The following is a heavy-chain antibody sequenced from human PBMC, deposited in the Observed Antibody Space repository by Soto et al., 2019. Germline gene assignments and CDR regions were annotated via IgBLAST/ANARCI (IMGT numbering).Heavy chain of an antibody. J-gene: IGHJ5*02. CDR3: ARDAYYDILTGSPGRRWFDP. CDR2: IIPIFGTA. D-gene: IGHD3-9*01. CDR1: GGTFSSYA. V-gene: IGHV1-69*12. Sequence: QVQLMQSGAEVKKPGSSVKVSCKASGGTFSSYAISWVRQAPGQGLEWMGGIIPIFGTANYAQKFQGRVTITADESTSTAYMELSSLRSEDTAVYYCARDAYYDILTGSPGRRWFDPWGQGTLVTVSS.